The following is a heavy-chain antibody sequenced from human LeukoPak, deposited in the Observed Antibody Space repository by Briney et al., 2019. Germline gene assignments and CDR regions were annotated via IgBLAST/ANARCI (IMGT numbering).Heavy chain of an antibody. CDR2: IYYSGNT. Sequence: SETLSLTCTVSGGSISSNSYYWGWIRQPPGKGLEWIGSIYYSGNTYYNPSLKSRVTISVDTSKNQSSLKLSSVTAADTAVYYCARDSGYVDWGQGTLVTVSS. J-gene: IGHJ4*02. V-gene: IGHV4-39*02. CDR3: ARDSGYVD. D-gene: IGHD5-12*01. CDR1: GGSISSNSYY.